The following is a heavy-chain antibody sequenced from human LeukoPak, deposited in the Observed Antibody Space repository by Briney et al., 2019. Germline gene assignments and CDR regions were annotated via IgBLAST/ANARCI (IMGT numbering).Heavy chain of an antibody. V-gene: IGHV3-21*01. CDR2: ISSSSSYI. Sequence: GGSLRLSCAASGFTFSSYSMNWVRQAPGKGLDWVSSISSSSSYIYYADSVKVRFTISRDNAKNSLYLQMNSLRAEDTAVYYCASRIVGATDRWGQGTLVTVSS. D-gene: IGHD1-26*01. CDR3: ASRIVGATDR. J-gene: IGHJ5*02. CDR1: GFTFSSYS.